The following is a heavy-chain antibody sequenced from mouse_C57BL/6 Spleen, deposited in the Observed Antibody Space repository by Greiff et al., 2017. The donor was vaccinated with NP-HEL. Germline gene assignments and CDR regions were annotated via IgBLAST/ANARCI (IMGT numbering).Heavy chain of an antibody. D-gene: IGHD2-13*01. Sequence: EVKLVESGGDLVKPGGSLKLSCAASGFTFSSYGMSWVRQTPDKRLEWVATISSGGSYTYYPDSVKGRFTISRDNAKNTLYLQMSSLKSEDTAMYDCASGSGGDFSSFAYWGQGTLVTVSA. V-gene: IGHV5-6*02. J-gene: IGHJ3*01. CDR1: GFTFSSYG. CDR2: ISSGGSYT. CDR3: ASGSGGDFSSFAY.